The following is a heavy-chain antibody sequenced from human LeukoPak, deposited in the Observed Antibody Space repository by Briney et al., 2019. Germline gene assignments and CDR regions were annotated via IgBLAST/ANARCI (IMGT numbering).Heavy chain of an antibody. CDR1: GFTLSTYG. J-gene: IGHJ4*02. CDR3: AKDLSTSCLTLDY. Sequence: GGSLRLSCAASGFTLSTYGMHWVRQAPGKGLEWVAVISYDGSNKYYADSVKGRFTISRDNSKNTLYLQMNNLRAEDTAVYYCAKDLSTSCLTLDYWGQGTLVTVSS. V-gene: IGHV3-30*18. CDR2: ISYDGSNK. D-gene: IGHD2-2*01.